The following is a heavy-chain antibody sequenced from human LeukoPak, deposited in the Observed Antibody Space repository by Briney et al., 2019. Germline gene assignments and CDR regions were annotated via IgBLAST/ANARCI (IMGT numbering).Heavy chain of an antibody. Sequence: GASVKVSCKASGYTFTSYAMHWVRQAPGQRLEWMGWINAGNGNTKYSQKFQGRVTITRDTSASTAYMELSSLRSEDTAVYYCARWELYYGSGSLHAFDIWGQGTMVTVSS. CDR3: ARWELYYGSGSLHAFDI. V-gene: IGHV1-3*01. J-gene: IGHJ3*02. CDR2: INAGNGNT. CDR1: GYTFTSYA. D-gene: IGHD3-10*01.